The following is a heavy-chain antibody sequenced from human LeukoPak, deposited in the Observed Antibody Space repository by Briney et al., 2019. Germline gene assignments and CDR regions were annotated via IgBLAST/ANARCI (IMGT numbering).Heavy chain of an antibody. CDR1: GGSISSSSYY. V-gene: IGHV4-39*07. CDR3: ATQGYSGYDGRGSFDY. D-gene: IGHD5-12*01. Sequence: SETLSLACTVSGGSISSSSYYWGWIRQPPGKGLEWIGSIYYSGSTYYNPSLKSRVTISVDTSKNQLSLKLSSVTAADTAVYYCATQGYSGYDGRGSFDYWGQGTLVTVSS. CDR2: IYYSGST. J-gene: IGHJ4*02.